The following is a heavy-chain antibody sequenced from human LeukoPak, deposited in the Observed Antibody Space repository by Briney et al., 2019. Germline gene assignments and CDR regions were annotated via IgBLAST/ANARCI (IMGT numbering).Heavy chain of an antibody. J-gene: IGHJ4*02. CDR2: IIHDGST. V-gene: IGHV4-34*12. CDR3: ASDLPGDRGSDY. Sequence: SETLSLTCAVYGGSFSGYYWSWIRQLPGKGLEWIGEIIHDGSTNYSPSLKSRVTISVDASRNQLSLRLTSVTAADTAMYYCASDLPGDRGSDYWGQGTLVTVSS. CDR1: GGSFSGYY. D-gene: IGHD7-27*01.